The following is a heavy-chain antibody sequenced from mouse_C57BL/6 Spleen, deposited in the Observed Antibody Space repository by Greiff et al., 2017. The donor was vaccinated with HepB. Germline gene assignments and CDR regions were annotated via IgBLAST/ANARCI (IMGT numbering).Heavy chain of an antibody. CDR1: GFTFSSYA. CDR3: TRDEGTTVWYFDV. Sequence: DVHLVESGEGLVKPGGSLKLSCAASGFTFSSYAMSWVRQTPEKRLEWVAYISSGGDYIYYADTVKGRFTISRDNARNTLYLQMSSLKSEDTAMYYCTRDEGTTVWYFDVWGTGTTVTVSS. J-gene: IGHJ1*03. D-gene: IGHD1-1*01. V-gene: IGHV5-9-1*02. CDR2: ISSGGDYI.